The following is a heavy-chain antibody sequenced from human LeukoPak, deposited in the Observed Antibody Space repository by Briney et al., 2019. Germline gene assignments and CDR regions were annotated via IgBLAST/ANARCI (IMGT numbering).Heavy chain of an antibody. D-gene: IGHD3-9*01. Sequence: GGSLRLSCATSGFTFSTFWMHWVRQAPGKGLVWVSRINHDGSSTNYADSVKGRFTISRDNAKNTLYLQMNSLRAEDTAVYYCAKARGLTGYYSEIDYWGQGTLVTVSS. CDR2: INHDGSST. CDR1: GFTFSTFW. J-gene: IGHJ4*02. V-gene: IGHV3-74*01. CDR3: AKARGLTGYYSEIDY.